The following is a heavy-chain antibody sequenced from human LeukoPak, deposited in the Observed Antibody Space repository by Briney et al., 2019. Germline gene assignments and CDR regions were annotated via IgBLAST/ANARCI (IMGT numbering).Heavy chain of an antibody. D-gene: IGHD3-10*01. CDR2: ISDDGSNK. CDR1: GFIFSNYA. J-gene: IGHJ4*02. CDR3: AKGVRSGSYYKFSLDY. Sequence: GGSLRLSCAVTGFIFSNYAMNWVRQAPGKGLEWVAIISDDGSNKDYADSVKGRFTISRDNSKNTLYLQMNSLRTEDTALYYCAKGVRSGSYYKFSLDYWGQGTLVTVSS. V-gene: IGHV3-30*18.